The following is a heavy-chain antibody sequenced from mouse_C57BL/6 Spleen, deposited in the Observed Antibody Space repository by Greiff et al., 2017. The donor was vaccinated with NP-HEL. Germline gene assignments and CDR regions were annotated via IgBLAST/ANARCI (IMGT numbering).Heavy chain of an antibody. CDR1: GFTFSSYA. J-gene: IGHJ4*01. Sequence: EVNLVESGGGLVKPGGSLKLSCAASGFTFSSYAMSWVRQTPEKRLEWVATISDGGSYTYYPDNVKGRFTISRDNAKNNLYLQMSHLKSEDTAMYYCARDRGDYPYYYAMDYWGQRTSVTVSS. CDR2: ISDGGSYT. D-gene: IGHD2-4*01. CDR3: ARDRGDYPYYYAMDY. V-gene: IGHV5-4*01.